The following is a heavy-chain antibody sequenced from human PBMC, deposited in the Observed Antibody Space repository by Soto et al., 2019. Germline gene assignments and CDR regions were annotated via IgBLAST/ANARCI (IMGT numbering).Heavy chain of an antibody. V-gene: IGHV1-69*01. CDR3: ARDSGYCTTSSCHGGAFHI. J-gene: IGHJ3*02. CDR1: GGTFSSYA. D-gene: IGHD2-2*01. Sequence: QVQLVQSGAEVKKPGSSVKVSCKASGGTFSSYAISWVRQAPGQGLEWMGGIIPMIGTTNYAQRFHGRVTLTAFESTTTVYMELSGLRYEDTAIYYCARDSGYCTTSSCHGGAFHIWGQGTWVTVSS. CDR2: IIPMIGTT.